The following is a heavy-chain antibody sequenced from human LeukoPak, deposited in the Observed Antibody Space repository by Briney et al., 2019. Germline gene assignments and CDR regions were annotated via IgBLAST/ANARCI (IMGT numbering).Heavy chain of an antibody. Sequence: SVKVSCKASGGTFSSYAISWVRQAPGQGLEWMGGIIPIFGTANYAQKFQGRVTITTDESTSTAYMELSSLRSEDTAVYYCARERDIVVVPAAYNWFDPWGQGTLVTVSS. D-gene: IGHD2-2*01. CDR2: IIPIFGTA. J-gene: IGHJ5*02. CDR3: ARERDIVVVPAAYNWFDP. V-gene: IGHV1-69*05. CDR1: GGTFSSYA.